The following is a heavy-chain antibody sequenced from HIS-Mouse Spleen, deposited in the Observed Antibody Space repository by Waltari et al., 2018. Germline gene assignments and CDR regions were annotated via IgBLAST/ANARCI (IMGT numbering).Heavy chain of an antibody. Sequence: VQLLESGGGLVQPGGSRRRSCAASGFTFSSYGMSWVRQAPGKGLEWIGSIYYSGSTYYNPSLKSRVTISVDTSKNQFSLKLSSVTAADTAVYYCAREIPYSSSWYDWYFDLWGRGTLVTVSS. J-gene: IGHJ2*01. D-gene: IGHD6-13*01. CDR2: IYYSGST. V-gene: IGHV4-38-2*02. CDR3: AREIPYSSSWYDWYFDL. CDR1: GFTFSSYG.